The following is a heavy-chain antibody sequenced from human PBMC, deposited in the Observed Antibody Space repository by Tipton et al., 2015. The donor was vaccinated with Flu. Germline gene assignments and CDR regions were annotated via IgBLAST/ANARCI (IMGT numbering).Heavy chain of an antibody. CDR1: GGSISSSRYY. J-gene: IGHJ5*02. Sequence: LRLSCTVSGGSISSSRYYWGWIRQPPGKGLEWIGSIYHSGTAYYNPSLKSRVTISVDTSKNQISLNLSSVTAADTAVYYCARYPESNYHWFGPWGQGALVTVSS. V-gene: IGHV4-39*07. D-gene: IGHD4-11*01. CDR3: ARYPESNYHWFGP. CDR2: IYHSGTA.